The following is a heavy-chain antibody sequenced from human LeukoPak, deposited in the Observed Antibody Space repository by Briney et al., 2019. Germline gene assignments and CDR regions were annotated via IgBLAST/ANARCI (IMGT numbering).Heavy chain of an antibody. CDR1: GGSISSYY. D-gene: IGHD5-12*01. CDR3: ARAHSGYSGYEPGGVDY. J-gene: IGHJ4*02. V-gene: IGHV4-59*08. CDR2: IYYSGST. Sequence: SETLSLTCTVSGGSISSYYWSWIRQPPGKGLEWIGYIYYSGSTYYNPSLKSRVTISVDTSKNQFSLKLSSVTAADTAVYYCARAHSGYSGYEPGGVDYWGQGTLVTVSS.